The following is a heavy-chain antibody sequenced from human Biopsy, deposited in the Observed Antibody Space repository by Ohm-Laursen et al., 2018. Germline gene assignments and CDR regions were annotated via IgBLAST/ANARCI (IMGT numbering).Heavy chain of an antibody. CDR3: AKHGSGWTGDDALHI. CDR2: ISNSGNT. D-gene: IGHD6-19*01. Sequence: SDTLSLTCTVSGDSINSSYWSWIRQPPGKGLEWIGFISNSGNTNYNPSLKSRVTISVDTSKNQISLKVTSVTAADTAVYYCAKHGSGWTGDDALHIWGQGTMVTVSS. J-gene: IGHJ3*02. CDR1: GDSINSSY. V-gene: IGHV4-59*08.